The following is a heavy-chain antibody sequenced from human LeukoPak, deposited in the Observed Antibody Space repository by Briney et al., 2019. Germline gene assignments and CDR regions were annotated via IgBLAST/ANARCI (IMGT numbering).Heavy chain of an antibody. V-gene: IGHV3-23*01. CDR3: ARRGAGSGGLDY. CDR2: IIETGASP. D-gene: IGHD6-19*01. Sequence: GGSLTLSCAASGFSFSLYAMNWVRQAPGKGLEWVSTIIETGASPYYADSVRGRFTVSRDSSENMFYLQMNSLRAEDTAIYYCARRGAGSGGLDYWGQGTLVTVSS. CDR1: GFSFSLYA. J-gene: IGHJ4*02.